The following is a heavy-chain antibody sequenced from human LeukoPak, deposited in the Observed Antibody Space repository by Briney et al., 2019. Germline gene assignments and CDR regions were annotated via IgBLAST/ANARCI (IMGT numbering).Heavy chain of an antibody. D-gene: IGHD2-2*01. V-gene: IGHV4-34*01. J-gene: IGHJ4*02. CDR1: GGSFSGYY. CDR2: INHSGST. CDR3: ARDRTPGFDY. Sequence: PSETLSLTCAVYGGSFSGYYWSWIRQPPGKGLEWIGEINHSGSTNYNPSLKSRVTISVDTSKNQFSLKLSSVTAADTAVYYCARDRTPGFDYWGQGTLVTVSS.